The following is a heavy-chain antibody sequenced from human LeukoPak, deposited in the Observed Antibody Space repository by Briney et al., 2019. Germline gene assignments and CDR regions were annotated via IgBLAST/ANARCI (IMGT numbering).Heavy chain of an antibody. V-gene: IGHV1-69*04. J-gene: IGHJ4*02. CDR3: WRDASIAAVGIGGNLGCKTHY. CDR2: IIPILGIA. Sequence: SVKVSWKASGGTFSSYAISWVRQAPGQGLEWMGSIIPILGIANYAQTFQVRVTVTAAQSTSTSYMCLSSRRSEDTAVYSCWRDASIAAVGIGGNLGCKTHYWGQGNPVTVSS. CDR1: GGTFSSYA. D-gene: IGHD6-13*01.